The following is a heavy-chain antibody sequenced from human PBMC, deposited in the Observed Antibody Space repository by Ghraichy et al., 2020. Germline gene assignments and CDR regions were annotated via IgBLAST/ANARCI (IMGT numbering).Heavy chain of an antibody. CDR1: GIPFSSSG. Sequence: GGSLRLSCAASGIPFSSSGMHWVRQAPGKGLEWVAIIWFDGSNKYYADSVKGRFTISRDNSKNTVYLEMGSLRAEDTAMYFCARDKGTRGLDYWGQGTLVTVSS. J-gene: IGHJ4*02. D-gene: IGHD1-1*01. CDR2: IWFDGSNK. V-gene: IGHV3-33*01. CDR3: ARDKGTRGLDY.